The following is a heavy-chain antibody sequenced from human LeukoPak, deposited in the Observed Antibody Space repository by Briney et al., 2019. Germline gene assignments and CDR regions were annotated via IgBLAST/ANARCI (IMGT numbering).Heavy chain of an antibody. CDR2: IYHSGST. J-gene: IGHJ5*02. D-gene: IGHD6-19*01. CDR3: GAAEYSSGWFDP. V-gene: IGHV4-30-2*01. CDR1: GGSISSGGYS. Sequence: SETLSLTCAVSGGSISSGGYSWSWIRQPPGKGLEWIGYIYHSGSTYYNPSLKSRVTISVDTSKNQFSLKLSSVTAADTAVYYCGAAEYSSGWFDPWGQGTLVTVSS.